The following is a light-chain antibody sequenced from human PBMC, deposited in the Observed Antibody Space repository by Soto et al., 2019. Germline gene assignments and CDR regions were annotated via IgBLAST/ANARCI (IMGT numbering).Light chain of an antibody. CDR2: QDT. CDR1: KLGDKY. Sequence: SYELTQPPSVSVSPGQTASITCSGDKLGDKYASWYQQRPGQSPVLVIYQDTRRPLGIPERFSASNSGNTATLTISGTQAMDEADYYCQAWDSSTVVFGGGTKLTVL. V-gene: IGLV3-1*01. J-gene: IGLJ2*01. CDR3: QAWDSSTVV.